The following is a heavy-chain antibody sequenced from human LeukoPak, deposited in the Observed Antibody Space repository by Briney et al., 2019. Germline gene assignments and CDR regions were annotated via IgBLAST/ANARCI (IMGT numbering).Heavy chain of an antibody. J-gene: IGHJ6*03. D-gene: IGHD2/OR15-2a*01. CDR1: GYSISSGYF. CDR3: ARGPPFLWPYYYYYMDV. V-gene: IGHV4-38-2*02. CDR2: FYHSGIT. Sequence: PSETLSLTCTVSGYSISSGYFWGWIRQPPGKGLEWIGSFYHSGITYYNPSLKSRVTISVEMSKNQFSLKLSSVTAADTAVYYCARGPPFLWPYYYYYMDVWGKGTTVTISS.